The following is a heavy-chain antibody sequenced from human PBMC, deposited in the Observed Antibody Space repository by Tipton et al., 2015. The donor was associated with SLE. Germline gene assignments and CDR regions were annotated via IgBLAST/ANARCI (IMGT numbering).Heavy chain of an antibody. J-gene: IGHJ3*02. D-gene: IGHD4-11*01. Sequence: LRLSCTVSGGSISSSSFYWGWIRQPPGKGLEWIGSIYYSGTTYYSPSLKSRFTISVDTAKNQFSLKLCSVTAADTAVYYCATSTVAFDILGQGTLVTVSS. CDR3: ATSTVAFDI. V-gene: IGHV4-39*07. CDR2: IYYSGTT. CDR1: GGSISSSSFY.